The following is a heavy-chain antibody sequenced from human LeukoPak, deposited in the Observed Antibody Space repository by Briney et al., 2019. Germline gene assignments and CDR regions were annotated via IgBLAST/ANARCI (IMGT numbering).Heavy chain of an antibody. CDR1: GFTFSSYW. Sequence: QSGGSLRLSCAASGFTFSSYWMSWVRQAPGKGLEWVANIKQDGSEKYYVDSVKGRFTISRDNAKDSPYLQMNSLRAEDTAVYYCARLISSIANLDYWGQGTLVTVSS. CDR2: IKQDGSEK. D-gene: IGHD6-13*01. V-gene: IGHV3-7*01. J-gene: IGHJ4*02. CDR3: ARLISSIANLDY.